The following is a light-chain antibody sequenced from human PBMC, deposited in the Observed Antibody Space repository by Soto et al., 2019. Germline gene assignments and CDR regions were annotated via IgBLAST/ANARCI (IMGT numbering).Light chain of an antibody. Sequence: QSALTQPASVSGSPGQSITISCTGTSSDVGSYNYVSWYQQHPGKAPKLMIYEVSDRPSGISSRFSGSMSGNTAALTISGLQTEDEADYYCSSYTSSSTLFGTGTKLTVL. J-gene: IGLJ1*01. CDR2: EVS. CDR3: SSYTSSSTL. V-gene: IGLV2-14*01. CDR1: SSDVGSYNY.